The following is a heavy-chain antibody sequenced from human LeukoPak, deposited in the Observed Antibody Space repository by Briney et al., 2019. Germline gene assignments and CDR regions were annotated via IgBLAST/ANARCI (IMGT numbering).Heavy chain of an antibody. CDR1: GFPFSSYS. CDR3: ARGFKFRGSYPVFDY. CDR2: ISRSNSTI. V-gene: IGHV3-48*02. J-gene: IGHJ4*02. D-gene: IGHD1-26*01. Sequence: PGGALRLSCAASGFPFSSYSMNWVRQAPGKGLEWVSYISRSNSTIYYADSVNRRFTISRDNDKNSLYLQMNSLRDEDTAVYYCARGFKFRGSYPVFDYCGQGTLVTVSS.